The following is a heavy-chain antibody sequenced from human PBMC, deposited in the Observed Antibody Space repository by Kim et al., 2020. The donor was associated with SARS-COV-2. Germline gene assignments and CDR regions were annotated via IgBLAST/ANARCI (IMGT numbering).Heavy chain of an antibody. J-gene: IGHJ6*02. Sequence: ASVKVSCKASGYTFTSYAMNWVRQAPGQGLEWMGWINTNTGNPTYAQGFTGRFVFSLDTSVSTAYLQISSLKAEDTAVYYCASPKWGWPDGSGSVYVYYYYGMDVWGQGTTVTVSS. CDR2: INTNTGNP. D-gene: IGHD3-10*01. CDR1: GYTFTSYA. V-gene: IGHV7-4-1*02. CDR3: ASPKWGWPDGSGSVYVYYYYGMDV.